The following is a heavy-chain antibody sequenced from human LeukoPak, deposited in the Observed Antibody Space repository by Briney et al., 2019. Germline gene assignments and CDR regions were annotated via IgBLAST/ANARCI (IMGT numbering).Heavy chain of an antibody. J-gene: IGHJ3*02. Sequence: RGSLRLSCAASGFTFSSYSMNWVRQAPGKGLEWVSSISSSSSYIYYADSVKGRFTISRDNAKNSLYLQMNSLRAEDTAVYYCARDRDRIAVAGTAFDIWGQGTMVTVSS. D-gene: IGHD6-19*01. CDR1: GFTFSSYS. V-gene: IGHV3-21*01. CDR3: ARDRDRIAVAGTAFDI. CDR2: ISSSSSYI.